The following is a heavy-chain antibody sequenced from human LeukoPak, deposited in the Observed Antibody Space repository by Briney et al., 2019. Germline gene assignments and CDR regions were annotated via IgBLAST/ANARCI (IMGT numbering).Heavy chain of an antibody. J-gene: IGHJ4*02. Sequence: PGRSLRLSCAASGFTFSSYGMHWVRQAPGKGLEWVAVIWYDGSNKYYADSVKGRFTISRDNSKNTQYLQMSSLRAEDTAVYYCARTPGGCSGGSCYSGSFDYWGQGTLVTVSS. CDR2: IWYDGSNK. CDR1: GFTFSSYG. D-gene: IGHD2-15*01. CDR3: ARTPGGCSGGSCYSGSFDY. V-gene: IGHV3-33*01.